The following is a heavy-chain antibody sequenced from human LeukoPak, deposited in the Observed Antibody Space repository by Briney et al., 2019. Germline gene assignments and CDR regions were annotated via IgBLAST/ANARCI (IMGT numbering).Heavy chain of an antibody. CDR1: GFTFSSYS. V-gene: IGHV3-21*01. CDR3: ARGYYAGRGHHFEY. J-gene: IGHJ4*02. D-gene: IGHD3-22*01. CDR2: ITSSSSFI. Sequence: GGSRRLSCAASGFTFSSYSMNWVRQAPGKGLEWVSSITSSSSFIYYADSVKGRFTISSDNAKNSLYLQMNSLRAEDTAVYYCARGYYAGRGHHFEYWGQGTLVTVSS.